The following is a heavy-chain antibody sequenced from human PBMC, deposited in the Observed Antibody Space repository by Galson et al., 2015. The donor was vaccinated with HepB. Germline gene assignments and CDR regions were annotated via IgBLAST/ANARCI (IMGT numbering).Heavy chain of an antibody. CDR2: ITPFNGNT. CDR3: ATMRGGSVNDAFDI. Sequence: SVKVSCKASGYTFTYRYLHWVRQAPGQALEWMGWITPFNGNTNYAQKFQDRVTITRDRSMSTAYMELSSLRSEDTAMYYCATMRGGSVNDAFDIWGQGTMVTVSS. D-gene: IGHD1-26*01. J-gene: IGHJ3*02. V-gene: IGHV1-45*02. CDR1: GYTFTYRY.